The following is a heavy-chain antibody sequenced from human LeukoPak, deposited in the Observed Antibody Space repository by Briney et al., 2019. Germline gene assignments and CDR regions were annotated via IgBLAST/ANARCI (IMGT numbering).Heavy chain of an antibody. Sequence: GESLKISCKGSGYSFTSYWIGWVRQMPGKGLEWMGIIYPGDSDTGYSPSFQGQVTISADKSISTAYLQWSSLKASDTAMYYCARLSDFWSGYQATNWFDPWGQGTLVTVSS. V-gene: IGHV5-51*01. CDR3: ARLSDFWSGYQATNWFDP. CDR2: IYPGDSDT. D-gene: IGHD3-3*01. CDR1: GYSFTSYW. J-gene: IGHJ5*02.